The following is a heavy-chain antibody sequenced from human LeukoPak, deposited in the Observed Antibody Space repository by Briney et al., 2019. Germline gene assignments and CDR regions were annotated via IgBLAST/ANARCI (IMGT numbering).Heavy chain of an antibody. Sequence: PSETLSLTCTVSGGAVSSGSYYWSWIRQPQGKGLEWIGYIYYRGSTNDNPSLKSRVTISVDTSKNQFSLKLSSVTAADTAVYYCARDIFNKGAFDIWGQGTMVTVSS. CDR1: GGAVSSGSYY. CDR3: ARDIFNKGAFDI. V-gene: IGHV4-61*01. D-gene: IGHD2-21*01. CDR2: IYYRGST. J-gene: IGHJ3*02.